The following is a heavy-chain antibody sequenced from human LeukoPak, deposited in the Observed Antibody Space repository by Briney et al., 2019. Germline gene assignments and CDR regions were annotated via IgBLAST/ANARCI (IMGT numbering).Heavy chain of an antibody. V-gene: IGHV1-46*01. J-gene: IGHJ5*02. CDR1: GYTFTSYY. CDR3: ARDSRGSGSYNWFDP. D-gene: IGHD3-10*01. CDR2: INPSGGST. Sequence: ASVKVSCKASGYTFTSYYMHWVRQAPGQGLEWMGIINPSGGSTSYAQKFQGRVTMTRDMSTSTVYMELSSLRSEDTAVYYCARDSRGSGSYNWFDPWGQGTLVTVSS.